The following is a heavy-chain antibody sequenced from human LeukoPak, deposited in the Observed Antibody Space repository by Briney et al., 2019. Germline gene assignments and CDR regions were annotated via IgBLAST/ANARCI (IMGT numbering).Heavy chain of an antibody. CDR2: IIPIFGTA. Sequence: ASVKVSCKASGGTFSSYAISWVRQAPGQGLEWMGGIIPIFGTANYAQKLQGRVTITADKSTSTAYMELSSLRSEDTAVYYCARGPYYYDSSGFSSLDYWGQGTLVTVSS. V-gene: IGHV1-69*06. CDR3: ARGPYYYDSSGFSSLDY. CDR1: GGTFSSYA. J-gene: IGHJ4*02. D-gene: IGHD3-22*01.